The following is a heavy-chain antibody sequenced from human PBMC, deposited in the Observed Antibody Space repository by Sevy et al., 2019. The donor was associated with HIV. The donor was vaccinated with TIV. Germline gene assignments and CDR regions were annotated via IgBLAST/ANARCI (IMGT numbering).Heavy chain of an antibody. CDR1: GFTFSKAW. Sequence: KAAGGLRLSCAASGFTFSKAWMTWVRQAPGKGLEWVGRIKSKTDGGTTDYAAPVKGRFTISRDDSKKTLSLQMNSLKIEDTAVYYCTTDTGVRFQHWGQGTLVTVSS. J-gene: IGHJ1*01. CDR2: IKSKTDGGTT. D-gene: IGHD1-1*01. V-gene: IGHV3-15*01. CDR3: TTDTGVRFQH.